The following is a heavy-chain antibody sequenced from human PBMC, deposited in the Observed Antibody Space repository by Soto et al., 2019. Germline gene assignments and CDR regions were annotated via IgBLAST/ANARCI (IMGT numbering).Heavy chain of an antibody. CDR3: AKEGRHTYGLDS. CDR1: GFTFSSYA. Sequence: EVQLVESGGGLVQPGGSLRLSCAASGFTFSSYAMSWVRQAPGMGLEWVSFISGSGTITYNADSVKGRFIISRDNSKNTLYLQMNSLRAEDTAVYYCAKEGRHTYGLDSWGQGAMVSVSS. CDR2: ISGSGTIT. V-gene: IGHV3-23*04. D-gene: IGHD5-18*01. J-gene: IGHJ4*02.